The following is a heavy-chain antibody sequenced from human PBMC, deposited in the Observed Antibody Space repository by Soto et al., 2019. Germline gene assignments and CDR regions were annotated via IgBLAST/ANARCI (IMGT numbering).Heavy chain of an antibody. J-gene: IGHJ4*02. CDR1: GYTFTDCY. D-gene: IGHD6-19*01. CDR3: VRDWLVSSARYYFDY. CDR2: INPKSGGT. V-gene: IGHV1-2*02. Sequence: ASVKVSCKASGYTFTDCYIHWVRQAPGQGLEWMGWINPKSGGTNIAQRFKGRVNMTRDMSISTVYMEMNRLKSDDAAVYYCVRDWLVSSARYYFDYWGQGTLVTVSS.